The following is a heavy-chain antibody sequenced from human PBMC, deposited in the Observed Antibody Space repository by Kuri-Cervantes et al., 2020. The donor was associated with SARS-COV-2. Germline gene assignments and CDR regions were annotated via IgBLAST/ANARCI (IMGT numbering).Heavy chain of an antibody. CDR2: ISYDGSNK. V-gene: IGHV3-30-3*01. J-gene: IGHJ4*02. CDR1: GSTFSSYA. Sequence: GESLKISCAASGSTFSSYAMHWVRQAPGKGLEWVAVISYDGSNKYYADSVKGRFTISRDNSKNTLYLQMNSLRAEDTAVYYCARVVFDTAMVYLDYWGQGTLVTVSS. CDR3: ARVVFDTAMVYLDY. D-gene: IGHD5-18*01.